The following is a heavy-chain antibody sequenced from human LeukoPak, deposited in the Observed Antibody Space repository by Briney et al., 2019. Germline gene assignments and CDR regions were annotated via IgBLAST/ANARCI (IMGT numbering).Heavy chain of an antibody. D-gene: IGHD3-22*01. CDR2: IRYDGSNK. V-gene: IGHV3-30*02. J-gene: IGHJ4*02. CDR3: ARDDDSSGYYDY. Sequence: GGSLRLSCAASGFTFSSYGMHWVRQAPGKGLEWVAFIRYDGSNKYYADSVKGRFTISRDNSKNTLYLQMNSLRAEDTAVYYCARDDDSSGYYDYWGQGTLVTVSS. CDR1: GFTFSSYG.